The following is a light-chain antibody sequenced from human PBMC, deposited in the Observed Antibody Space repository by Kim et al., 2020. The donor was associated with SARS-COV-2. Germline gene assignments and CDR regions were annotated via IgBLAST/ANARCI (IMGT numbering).Light chain of an antibody. V-gene: IGKV1-6*01. CDR1: QGIGND. Sequence: ASIGETVTITCRGRQGIGNDVGWYQQKPGRAPKLLIYAASSLQIGVPSRFSGSGSGTDFTLTISSLQPEDFATYYCLQDYSYPWTFGQGTKVDIK. CDR3: LQDYSYPWT. CDR2: AAS. J-gene: IGKJ1*01.